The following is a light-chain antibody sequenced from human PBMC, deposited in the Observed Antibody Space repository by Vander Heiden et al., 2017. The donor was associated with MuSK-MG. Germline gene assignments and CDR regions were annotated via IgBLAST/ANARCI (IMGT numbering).Light chain of an antibody. V-gene: IGLV1-40*01. Sequence: SVLTQPPSVSGAPGHRVIISCTGCSSNIGAGYDVHWYHQVPGTAPKLLIYGNSNRPSGVPDRFSGSKSVTSAALAITGLQAEEEADYYCQSYDSSRSGYVFGPGTKVTVL. CDR1: SSNIGAGYD. J-gene: IGLJ1*01. CDR2: GNS. CDR3: QSYDSSRSGYV.